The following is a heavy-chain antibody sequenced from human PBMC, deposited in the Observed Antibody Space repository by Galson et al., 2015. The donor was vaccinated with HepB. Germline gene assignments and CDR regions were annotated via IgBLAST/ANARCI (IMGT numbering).Heavy chain of an antibody. CDR3: ARHYYDTSGYYNFAS. D-gene: IGHD3-22*01. CDR1: GVSITSYY. J-gene: IGHJ4*02. V-gene: IGHV4-59*08. Sequence: TLSLTCAVSGVSITSYYWSWIRQSPGKGLEWIGYIYFSGTTNYNPSLKSRVTISVDTSKNQFSLKLTSVTAADTAVYYCARHYYDTSGYYNFASWGRGTLVTVSS. CDR2: IYFSGTT.